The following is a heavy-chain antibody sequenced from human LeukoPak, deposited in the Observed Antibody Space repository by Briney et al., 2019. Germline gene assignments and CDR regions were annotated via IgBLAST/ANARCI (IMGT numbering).Heavy chain of an antibody. CDR3: ARAPVTYYYDSSGYEGYFDY. CDR2: ISGRGGSS. D-gene: IGHD3-22*01. J-gene: IGHJ4*02. Sequence: PGGSLRLSCAASGFTFSSYTMSWVRQAPGKGLEGVSAISGRGGSSYYADSVKGRFTISRDNSKNTLYLQMNSLRAEDTAVYYCARAPVTYYYDSSGYEGYFDYWGQGTLVTVSS. V-gene: IGHV3-23*01. CDR1: GFTFSSYT.